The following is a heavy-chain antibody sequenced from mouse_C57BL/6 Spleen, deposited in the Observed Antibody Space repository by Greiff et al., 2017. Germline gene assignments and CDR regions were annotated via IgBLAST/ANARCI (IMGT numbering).Heavy chain of an antibody. Sequence: VQLQQPGAELVRPGSSVKLSCKASGYTFTSYWLHWVKQRPIQGLEWIGNIDPSDSDTHYNQKFKDKATLTVDKSSSTAYMQLSSLTSEDSAVYYCARATAPAFYDYWGQGTTLTVSS. CDR2: IDPSDSDT. J-gene: IGHJ2*01. V-gene: IGHV1-52*01. CDR1: GYTFTSYW. CDR3: ARATAPAFYDY.